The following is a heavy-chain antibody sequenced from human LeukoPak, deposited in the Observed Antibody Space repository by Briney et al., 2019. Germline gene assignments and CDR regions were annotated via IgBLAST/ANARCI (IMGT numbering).Heavy chain of an antibody. J-gene: IGHJ6*04. Sequence: GGSLRLSRAASGFTFSSYEMNWVRQAPGKGLEWVSYISSSGSTIYYADSVKGRFTISRDNAKNSLYLQMNSLRAEDTAVYYCARSLNTGYSSSWSYYYYGMDVWGKGTTVTVSS. V-gene: IGHV3-48*03. CDR3: ARSLNTGYSSSWSYYYYGMDV. CDR1: GFTFSSYE. D-gene: IGHD6-13*01. CDR2: ISSSGSTI.